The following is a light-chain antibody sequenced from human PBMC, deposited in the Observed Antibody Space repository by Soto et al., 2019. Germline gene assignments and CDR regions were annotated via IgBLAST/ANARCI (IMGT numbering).Light chain of an antibody. J-gene: IGKJ4*01. CDR3: EQYGSTPLT. V-gene: IGKV3-20*01. CDR1: QSVANNY. CDR2: DAS. Sequence: ESVLTQYPGTLSLSPGERATFSCRASQSVANNYLTWYQQKPGQAPRFLIYDASSRATGIPDRFSGSGSGTDFTLTISRLEPEDFAVYYCEQYGSTPLTFGGGTKVEIK.